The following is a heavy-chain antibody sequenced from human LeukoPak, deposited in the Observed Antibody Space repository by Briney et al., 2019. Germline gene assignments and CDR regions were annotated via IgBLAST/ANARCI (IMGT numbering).Heavy chain of an antibody. CDR3: ARPYYYDSRIDP. Sequence: SETLSLTCTVSGCSISSGDYYWSWIRQLPGKGLEWIGYMYYSGSTYYNPSLKSRVAMSADTSKNQLSLKLSSVTAADTAVYYCARPYYYDSRIDPWGQGILVTVSS. V-gene: IGHV4-30-4*01. CDR1: GCSISSGDYY. CDR2: MYYSGST. J-gene: IGHJ5*02. D-gene: IGHD3-22*01.